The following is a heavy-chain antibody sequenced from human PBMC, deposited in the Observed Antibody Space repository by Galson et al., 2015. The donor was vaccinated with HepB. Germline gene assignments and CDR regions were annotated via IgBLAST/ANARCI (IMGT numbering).Heavy chain of an antibody. CDR1: GFTFSTYS. Sequence: SLRLSRAAPGFTFSTYSMNWVRQAPGKGLEWVSFITPSSNNMYYADSVKGRFSISRDNAKNSLYLQMHSLRAEDTAVYYCARDRMSGGRFGEISSYWGQGTLVTVSS. CDR2: ITPSSNNM. D-gene: IGHD3-10*01. J-gene: IGHJ4*02. CDR3: ARDRMSGGRFGEISSY. V-gene: IGHV3-21*01.